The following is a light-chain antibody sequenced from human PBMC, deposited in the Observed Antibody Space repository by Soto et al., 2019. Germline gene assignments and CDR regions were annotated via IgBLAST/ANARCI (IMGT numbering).Light chain of an antibody. CDR2: DAS. J-gene: IGKJ1*01. Sequence: EIVLTQSPATLSLSPGERATLSCRASQSVSSYLAWYQQKPGQAPRLLIYDASNRATGIPARCSGSGSGTDFTLTISSLEPEDFAVYYCQQRSNWPPWTFGQGTKVESK. V-gene: IGKV3-11*01. CDR3: QQRSNWPPWT. CDR1: QSVSSY.